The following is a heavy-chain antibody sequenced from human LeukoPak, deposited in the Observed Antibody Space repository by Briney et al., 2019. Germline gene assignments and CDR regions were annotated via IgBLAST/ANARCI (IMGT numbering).Heavy chain of an antibody. CDR1: GGSFSGYY. V-gene: IGHV4-34*01. Sequence: SETLSLTCAVYGGSFSGYYWSWIRQPPGKGLEWIGEINHSGSTNYNPSLKSRVTISVDTSKNQFTLKLSSVTAADTAVYYCARADRSSGYDHSAGLQVYYYYGMDVWGQGTTVTVSS. CDR3: ARADRSSGYDHSAGLQVYYYYGMDV. J-gene: IGHJ6*02. D-gene: IGHD5-12*01. CDR2: INHSGST.